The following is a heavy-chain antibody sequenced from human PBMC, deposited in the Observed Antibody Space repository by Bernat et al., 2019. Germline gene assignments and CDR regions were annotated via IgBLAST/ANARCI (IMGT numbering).Heavy chain of an antibody. V-gene: IGHV4-30-4*01. CDR3: ARVRDGDLNFDY. J-gene: IGHJ4*02. CDR2: IYYSGRT. Sequence: QVQLQESGPGLVKPSETLSLTCAVSGYSISSGDYYWSWIRQPPGKGLEWIGYIYYSGRTYYNPSLKSRVTISVDTSKNQFSLKLSSVTAADTAVYYCARVRDGDLNFDYWGQGTLVTVSS. D-gene: IGHD4-17*01. CDR1: GYSISSGDYY.